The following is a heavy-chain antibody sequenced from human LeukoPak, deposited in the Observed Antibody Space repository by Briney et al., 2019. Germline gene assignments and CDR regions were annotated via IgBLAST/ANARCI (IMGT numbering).Heavy chain of an antibody. CDR2: INQGGSAK. J-gene: IGHJ4*02. D-gene: IGHD7-27*01. V-gene: IGHV3-7*01. CDR3: ARDAPGLGIDY. CDR1: GFTLSSYW. Sequence: PGGSLRLSCAASGFTLSSYWMSWVRQVPGKGLEWVANINQGGSAKYYVDSVKGRFTISRDNAKNSLYLQMNSLRAEDTAVYYCARDAPGLGIDYWGQGTLVTVSS.